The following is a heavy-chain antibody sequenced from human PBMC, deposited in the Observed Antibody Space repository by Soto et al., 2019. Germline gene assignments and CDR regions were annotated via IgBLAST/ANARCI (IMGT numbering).Heavy chain of an antibody. J-gene: IGHJ6*02. CDR1: GGSFSGYY. CDR2: INHSGST. CDR3: ARGLMVRGVIITAHNGYYGMYV. D-gene: IGHD3-10*01. Sequence: SETLSLTCAVYGGSFSGYYWSWIRQPPGKGLEWIGEINHSGSTNYNPSLKSRVTISVDTSKNQFSLKLSSVTAADTAVYYCARGLMVRGVIITAHNGYYGMYVWGQGTTVTLSS. V-gene: IGHV4-34*01.